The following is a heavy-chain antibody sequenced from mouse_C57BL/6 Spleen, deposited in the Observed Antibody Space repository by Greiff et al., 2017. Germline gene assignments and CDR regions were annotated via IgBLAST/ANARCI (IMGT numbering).Heavy chain of an antibody. D-gene: IGHD1-1*01. V-gene: IGHV1-22*01. J-gene: IGHJ4*01. CDR1: GYTFTDYN. CDR3: ARSPYYGSGYYAMDY. CDR2: INPNNGGT. Sequence: EVQLQQSGPELVKPGASVKMSCKASGYTFTDYNMHWVKQSHGKSLEWIGYINPNNGGTSYNQKFKGKATLTVNKSSSTAYMELRSLTSEDSAVYYCARSPYYGSGYYAMDYWGQGTSVTVSS.